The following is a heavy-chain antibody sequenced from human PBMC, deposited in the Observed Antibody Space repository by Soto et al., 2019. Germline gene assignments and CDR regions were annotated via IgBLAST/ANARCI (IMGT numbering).Heavy chain of an antibody. D-gene: IGHD3-10*01. V-gene: IGHV4-59*01. CDR2: IYYRGST. CDR1: CGSISSYY. Sequence: SETLSLTCTVSCGSISSYYCSWIRQPPGKGLEWIGYIYYRGSTDYNPSLKGRVTISVDTSKNQFSLKLNSVSAADTAVYYCARGYYRSPFDYWGPGTLVTVS. J-gene: IGHJ4*02. CDR3: ARGYYRSPFDY.